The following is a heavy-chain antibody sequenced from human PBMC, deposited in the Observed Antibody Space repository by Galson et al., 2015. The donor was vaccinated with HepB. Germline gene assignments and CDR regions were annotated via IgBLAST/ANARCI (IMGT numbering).Heavy chain of an antibody. CDR2: ISSSSSYT. J-gene: IGHJ5*02. CDR1: GFTFSDYY. D-gene: IGHD3-10*01. CDR3: AREVLYYGSGSYPNWFDP. V-gene: IGHV3-11*06. Sequence: SLRLSCAASGFTFSDYYMSRIRQAPGKGLEWVSYISSSSSYTSYADSVKGRFTISRDNAKNSLYLQMNSLRAEDTAVYYCAREVLYYGSGSYPNWFDPWGQGTLVTVSS.